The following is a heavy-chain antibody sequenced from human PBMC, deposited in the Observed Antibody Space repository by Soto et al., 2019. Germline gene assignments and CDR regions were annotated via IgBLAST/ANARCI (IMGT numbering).Heavy chain of an antibody. D-gene: IGHD5-18*01. CDR1: GDFITSDGYY. V-gene: IGHV4-31*03. Sequence: PSESLSLTCTVSGDFITSDGYYWSWIRQHPGKGLEWIAYIYYIGSTYYNPSLKSRVTISVDPSKNQFSLKLRSVTAADTAVYYCAREDTSIACDPYGQRSLVTVSS. J-gene: IGHJ5*02. CDR2: IYYIGST. CDR3: AREDTSIACDP.